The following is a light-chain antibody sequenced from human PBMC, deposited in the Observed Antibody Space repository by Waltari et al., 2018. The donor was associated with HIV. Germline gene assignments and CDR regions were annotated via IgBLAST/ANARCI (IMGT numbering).Light chain of an antibody. CDR1: SNDIGLYNY. V-gene: IGLV2-8*01. J-gene: IGLJ2*01. CDR3: SSFAGNDFFV. Sequence: QSALTQPPSASGSPGETVTLSCTGTSNDIGLYNYVSWFQQHPGKVPKLVMFEVSQRPSGVPDRFSGSKSGYTASLTVSGLQPDDEADYFCSSFAGNDFFVFGGGTGLTVL. CDR2: EVS.